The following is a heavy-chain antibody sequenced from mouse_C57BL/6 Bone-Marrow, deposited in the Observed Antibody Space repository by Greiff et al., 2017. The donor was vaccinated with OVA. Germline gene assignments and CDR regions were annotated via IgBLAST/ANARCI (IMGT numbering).Heavy chain of an antibody. CDR3: ARSGYSIFDY. J-gene: IGHJ3*01. CDR1: GYAFSSYW. V-gene: IGHV1-80*01. D-gene: IGHD2-5*01. CDR2: IYPGDGDT. Sequence: VKLMESGAELVKPGASVKISCKASGYAFSSYWMNWVKQRPGKGLEWIGQIYPGDGDTNYNGKFKGKATLTADKSSSTAYMQLSSVTSEDSAVYFCARSGYSIFDYWGQGTLVTVSA.